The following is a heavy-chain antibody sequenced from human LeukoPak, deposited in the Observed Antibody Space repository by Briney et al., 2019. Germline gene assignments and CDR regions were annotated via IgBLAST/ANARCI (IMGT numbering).Heavy chain of an antibody. CDR2: ISYDGSNK. CDR3: AKDLGSVVTPPSLDY. CDR1: GFTFSSYA. D-gene: IGHD4-23*01. J-gene: IGHJ4*02. Sequence: GGSLRLSCAASGFTFSSYAMHWVRQAPGKGLEWVAVISYDGSNKYYADSVKGRFTISRDNSKNTLYLQMNSLRAEDTAVYYCAKDLGSVVTPPSLDYWGQGTLVTVSS. V-gene: IGHV3-30-3*01.